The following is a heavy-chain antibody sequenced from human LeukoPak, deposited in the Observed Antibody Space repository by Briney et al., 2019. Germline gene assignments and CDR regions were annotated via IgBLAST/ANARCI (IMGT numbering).Heavy chain of an antibody. CDR3: ARGRRYDILTGYSY. V-gene: IGHV3-20*04. CDR1: GFTFDDYG. CDR2: INWNGGST. Sequence: RSGGSLRLSCAASGFTFDDYGMSWVRQAPGKGLEWDSGINWNGGSTGYADSVKGRFTISRDNAKNSLYLQMNSLRAEDTALYYCARGRRYDILTGYSYWGQGTLVTVSS. J-gene: IGHJ4*02. D-gene: IGHD3-9*01.